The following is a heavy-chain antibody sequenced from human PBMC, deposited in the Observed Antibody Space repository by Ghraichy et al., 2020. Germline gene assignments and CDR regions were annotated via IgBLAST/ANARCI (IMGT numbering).Heavy chain of an antibody. CDR3: ARLGEVVGVVASN. D-gene: IGHD2-15*01. CDR1: GGSIGSSSYY. Sequence: SQTLSLTCTVSGGSIGSSSYYWGWIRQPPGKGLEWIGSIYYSGSTYYNPSLKSRVTFSVDTSKNQFSLKLSSVTAADTAVYYCARLGEVVGVVASNWGQGTLVTVSS. CDR2: IYYSGST. V-gene: IGHV4-39*01. J-gene: IGHJ4*02.